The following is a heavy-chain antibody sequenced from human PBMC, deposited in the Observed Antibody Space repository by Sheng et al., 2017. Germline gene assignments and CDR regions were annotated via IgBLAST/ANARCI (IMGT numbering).Heavy chain of an antibody. V-gene: IGHV1-18*01. D-gene: IGHD4-17*01. CDR3: ARDSDTGTSLDP. J-gene: IGHJ5*02. CDR1: GYKFSSYG. Sequence: QVHLMQSGSEVKKPGASVKVSCKASGYKFSSYGITWVRQAPGQGLEWMGWISAYNGNTNYAQNIQGRVTMTTDTSTNTAQMELRSLRFDDTAVYYCARDSDTGTSLDPWGRGNPWSSSPQ. CDR2: ISAYNGNT.